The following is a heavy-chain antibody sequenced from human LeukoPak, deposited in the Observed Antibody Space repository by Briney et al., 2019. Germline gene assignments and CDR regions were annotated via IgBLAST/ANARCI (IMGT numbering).Heavy chain of an antibody. CDR1: GGTFSSYA. CDR2: IIPIFGTA. D-gene: IGHD6-19*01. Sequence: SVKVSCKASGGTFSSYAISWVRQAPGQGLEWMGGIIPIFGTANYAQKFQGRVTITADKSTSTVYMELSSLRSEDTAVYYCASRTGSSGLPRVDYYYYMDVWGKGTTVTVSS. J-gene: IGHJ6*03. V-gene: IGHV1-69*06. CDR3: ASRTGSSGLPRVDYYYYMDV.